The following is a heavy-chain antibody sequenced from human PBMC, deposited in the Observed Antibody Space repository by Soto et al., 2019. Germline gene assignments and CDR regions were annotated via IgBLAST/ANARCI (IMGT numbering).Heavy chain of an antibody. D-gene: IGHD3-22*01. V-gene: IGHV3-53*04. CDR3: VRGGPMPVVVSPGYFDY. CDR2: IYSSGNA. Sequence: GGSLRLSCAPSGFTVNSNYMSWVRQVPGKGLEWVSVIYSSGNAYYADSVKGRFTISRHDSKNTLYLQMNSLRPEDTAVYYCVRGGPMPVVVSPGYFDYWGQGIPVTVSS. J-gene: IGHJ4*02. CDR1: GFTVNSNY.